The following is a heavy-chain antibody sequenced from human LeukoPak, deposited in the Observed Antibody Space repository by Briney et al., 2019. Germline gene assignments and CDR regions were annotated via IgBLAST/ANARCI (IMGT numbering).Heavy chain of an antibody. CDR3: AKAIVGAPRVAFDY. CDR1: GFTFSSYA. V-gene: IGHV3-23*01. Sequence: GGSLKLSCAASGFTFSSYAMSWVRQAPGKGLEWVSAISGSGGSTYYADSVKGRFTISRDNSKNTLYLQMNSLRAEDTAVYYCAKAIVGAPRVAFDYWGQGTLVTVSS. D-gene: IGHD1-26*01. J-gene: IGHJ4*02. CDR2: ISGSGGST.